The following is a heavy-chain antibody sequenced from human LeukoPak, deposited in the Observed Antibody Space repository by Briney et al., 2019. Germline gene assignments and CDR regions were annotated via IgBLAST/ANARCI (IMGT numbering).Heavy chain of an antibody. J-gene: IGHJ5*02. CDR3: ARVGVPAAMQELLGFDP. CDR2: IYYSGST. CDR1: GGSISSGGYY. D-gene: IGHD2-2*01. V-gene: IGHV4-31*02. Sequence: PSETLSLTCTVSGGSISSGGYYWSWIRQHPGKGLEWIGYIYYSGSTYYNPSLKSRVTISVDTSKNQFSLKLISVTAADTAVYYCARVGVPAAMQELLGFDPWGQGTLVTVSS.